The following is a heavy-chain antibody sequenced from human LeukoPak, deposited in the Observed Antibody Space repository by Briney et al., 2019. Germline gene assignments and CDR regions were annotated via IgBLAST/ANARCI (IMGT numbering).Heavy chain of an antibody. Sequence: GASVKVSCKASGYTFTGYYMHWVRQAPGQGLEWMGWINPNSGGTNYAQKFQGRVTMTRDTSISTAYMELSRLRSDDTAVYYCASLEYGSGNYYRDDAFDIWGQGTMVTVSS. D-gene: IGHD3-10*01. V-gene: IGHV1-2*02. CDR1: GYTFTGYY. J-gene: IGHJ3*02. CDR2: INPNSGGT. CDR3: ASLEYGSGNYYRDDAFDI.